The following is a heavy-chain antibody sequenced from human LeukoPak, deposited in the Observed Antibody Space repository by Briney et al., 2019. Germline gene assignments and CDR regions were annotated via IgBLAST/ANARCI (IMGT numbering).Heavy chain of an antibody. Sequence: ASVKVSCKASGYTVTSYGISWVRQAPGQGLAWLGWISAYNGNTNYAQKLQGRGTMTTDTSTDTAYMELSSLRSDDTAVYYCATGVAADMRGLDVWGQGTTVIVSS. CDR2: ISAYNGNT. CDR1: GYTVTSYG. D-gene: IGHD2-15*01. J-gene: IGHJ6*02. V-gene: IGHV1-18*01. CDR3: ATGVAADMRGLDV.